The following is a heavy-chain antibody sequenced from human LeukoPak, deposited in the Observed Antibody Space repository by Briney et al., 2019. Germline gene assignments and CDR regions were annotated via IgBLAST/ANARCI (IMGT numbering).Heavy chain of an antibody. CDR2: IHYSGST. J-gene: IGHJ5*01. CDR1: GGSITSHF. Sequence: SETLSLTCSVSGGSITSHFRSWIRQPPGKGLEWIGYIHYSGSTNYNPSLKRRVTISPDTSKNQLFLKLSSVTAADTAVYYCARLVWLGESPGSWFDSWGQGTLVTVSS. V-gene: IGHV4-59*11. CDR3: ARLVWLGESPGSWFDS. D-gene: IGHD3-10*01.